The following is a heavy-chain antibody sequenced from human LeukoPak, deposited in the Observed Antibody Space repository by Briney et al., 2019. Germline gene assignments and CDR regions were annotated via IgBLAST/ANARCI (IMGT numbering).Heavy chain of an antibody. V-gene: IGHV3-48*04. CDR1: GFTFSSYS. Sequence: GGSLRLSCAASGFTFSSYSMNWVRQAPGKGLEWVSYISSSSSTIYYADSVKGRFTISRDNAKNSLYLQMNSLGAEDTAVYYCARDRGPLTGTSGDFDYWGEGTLVTVSS. J-gene: IGHJ4*02. CDR3: ARDRGPLTGTSGDFDY. CDR2: ISSSSSTI. D-gene: IGHD1/OR15-1a*01.